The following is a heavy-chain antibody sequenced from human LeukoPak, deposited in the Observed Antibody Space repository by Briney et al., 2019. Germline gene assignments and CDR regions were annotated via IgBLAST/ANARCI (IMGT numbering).Heavy chain of an antibody. Sequence: GGSLRLSCAASGFTFSGYAMSWVRKAPGKGLEWVSAISGSGGSTYYADSVKGRFTISRDNSKNTLYLQMNSLRAEDMAVYYCAKYYYDSSGYFRYFQHWGQGTLVTVS. CDR1: GFTFSGYA. CDR3: AKYYYDSSGYFRYFQH. V-gene: IGHV3-23*01. J-gene: IGHJ1*01. CDR2: ISGSGGST. D-gene: IGHD3-22*01.